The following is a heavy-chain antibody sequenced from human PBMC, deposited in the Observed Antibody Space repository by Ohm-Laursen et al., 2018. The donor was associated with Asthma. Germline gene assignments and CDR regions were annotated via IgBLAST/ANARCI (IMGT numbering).Heavy chain of an antibody. Sequence: SLRLSCTASGYTFSRYSIRWVRQIPGKGLEWVASISTASSFIYYADSVRGRFTTSRDNARNSVYLQMNSLRAEDTALHYCARIGPEWELPGREYSLHHWGEGTLVTVSS. CDR3: ARIGPEWELPGREYSLHH. J-gene: IGHJ1*01. V-gene: IGHV3-21*01. D-gene: IGHD1-26*01. CDR1: GYTFSRYS. CDR2: ISTASSFI.